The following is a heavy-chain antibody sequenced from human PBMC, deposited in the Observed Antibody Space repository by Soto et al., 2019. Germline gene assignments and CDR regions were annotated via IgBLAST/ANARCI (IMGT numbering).Heavy chain of an antibody. D-gene: IGHD6-19*01. J-gene: IGHJ4*02. Sequence: GASVKVSCKASGGTFSSYAISWVRQAPGQGLEWMGGIIPIFGTANYAQKFQGRVTITADESTSTAYMELSSLRSEDTAVYYCARVGRAVAAREIDYWGQGTLVTVSS. CDR2: IIPIFGTA. V-gene: IGHV1-69*13. CDR3: ARVGRAVAAREIDY. CDR1: GGTFSSYA.